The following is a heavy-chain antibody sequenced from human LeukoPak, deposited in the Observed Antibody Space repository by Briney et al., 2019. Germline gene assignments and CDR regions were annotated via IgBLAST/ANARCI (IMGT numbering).Heavy chain of an antibody. CDR3: ASTLNYYDSSGYYPPIDYYYGMDV. CDR2: IIPILGIA. J-gene: IGHJ6*02. Sequence: ASVKVSCKASGGTFSSYAISWVRQAPGQGLEWMGRIIPILGIANYAQKFQGRVTITADKSTSTAYMELSSLRSEDTAVYYCASTLNYYDSSGYYPPIDYYYGMDVWGQGTTVTVSS. CDR1: GGTFSSYA. D-gene: IGHD3-22*01. V-gene: IGHV1-69*04.